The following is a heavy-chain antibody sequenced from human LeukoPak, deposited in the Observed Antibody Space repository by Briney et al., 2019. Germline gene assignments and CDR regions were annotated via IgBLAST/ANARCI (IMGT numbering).Heavy chain of an antibody. D-gene: IGHD3-16*01. CDR3: ARHGGFGAYPLDY. V-gene: IGHV4-59*08. Sequence: SETLSLTCTVSGDCIRDYYWSWIRQPPGKALEWIGHIYCTGSTTYTTSLKTRLTISLDTSKNQFSLKLSAVTAADTAVYFCARHGGFGAYPLDYWGQGALVAVSP. CDR2: IYCTGST. CDR1: GDCIRDYY. J-gene: IGHJ4*02.